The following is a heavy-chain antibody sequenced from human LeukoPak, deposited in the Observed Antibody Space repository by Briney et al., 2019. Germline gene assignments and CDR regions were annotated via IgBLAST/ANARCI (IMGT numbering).Heavy chain of an antibody. V-gene: IGHV3-48*02. J-gene: IGHJ4*02. CDR2: ISSSSSTI. CDR1: GFTFSSYA. CDR3: ARGALDFDY. Sequence: PGGSLRLSCAASGFTFSSYAMSWVRQAPGKGLEWVSYISSSSSTIYHADSVKGRFTISRDNAKNSLYLHMNSLKDEDTAVYYCARGALDFDYWGQGTLVTVSS.